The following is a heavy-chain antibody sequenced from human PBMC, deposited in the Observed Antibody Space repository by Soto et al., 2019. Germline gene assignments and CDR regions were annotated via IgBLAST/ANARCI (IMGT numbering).Heavy chain of an antibody. V-gene: IGHV1-69*13. CDR3: AIYSSIAARGPPI. CDR2: IIPIFGTA. Sequence: ESLVKVSCKXSVGTFSSYASSWVLQNPGQGLEWMGGIIPIFGTANYAQKFQCRVTITADESRSSAYMELSSLRSKDTAVYYCAIYSSIAARGPPIWGQGTLVTVSS. CDR1: VGTFSSYA. D-gene: IGHD6-6*01. J-gene: IGHJ4*02.